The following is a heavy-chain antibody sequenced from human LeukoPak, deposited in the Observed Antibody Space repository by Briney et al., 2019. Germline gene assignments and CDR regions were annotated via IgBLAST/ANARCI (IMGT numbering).Heavy chain of an antibody. CDR2: IKQDGSEK. CDR3: ARDLKWSWFGELHASGAFDI. D-gene: IGHD3-10*01. J-gene: IGHJ3*02. CDR1: GFTFSSYG. Sequence: SGGSLRLSCITSGFTFSSYGMDWVRQAPGKGLEWGANIKQDGSEKYYVYYVKGRFTSSRDNAKNSLYLQMNRLRAENTAVYYCARDLKWSWFGELHASGAFDIWGQGTMVTVSS. V-gene: IGHV3-7*05.